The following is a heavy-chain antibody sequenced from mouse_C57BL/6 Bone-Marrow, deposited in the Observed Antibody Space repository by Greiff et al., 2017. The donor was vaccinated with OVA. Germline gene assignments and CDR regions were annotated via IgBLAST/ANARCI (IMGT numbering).Heavy chain of an antibody. J-gene: IGHJ4*01. CDR3: TSDCYYAMDY. Sequence: EVQVVESGAGLVKPGGSLKLSCAASGFTFSSYAMSWVRQTPEKRLEWVAYISSGGDYTYYADTVKGRFTISRDNARNTLYLQISGLKSEDTAMYYCTSDCYYAMDYWGQGTSVTVSS. V-gene: IGHV5-9-1*02. CDR1: GFTFSSYA. CDR2: ISSGGDYT.